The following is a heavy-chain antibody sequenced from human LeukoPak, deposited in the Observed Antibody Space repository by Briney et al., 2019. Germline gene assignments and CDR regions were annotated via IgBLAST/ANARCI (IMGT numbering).Heavy chain of an antibody. V-gene: IGHV3-73*01. Sequence: QSGGSLKLACEASGFTLSDSAIHWVRQASGKGLEWVGLVDRPAKSYATAYAASVGGRFTISRDDSKNAAYLQMDSLKTEDTALYYCTKDSGTYNWLAPWGQGTLVTVPS. J-gene: IGHJ5*02. CDR3: TKDSGTYNWLAP. D-gene: IGHD1-26*01. CDR1: GFTLSDSA. CDR2: VDRPAKSYAT.